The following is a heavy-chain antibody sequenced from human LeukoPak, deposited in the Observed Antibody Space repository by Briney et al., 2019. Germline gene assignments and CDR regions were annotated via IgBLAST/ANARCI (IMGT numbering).Heavy chain of an antibody. J-gene: IGHJ4*02. Sequence: KPGGSLRLSCAASGFTSSSYSMNWVRQAPGKGLEWVSSISSSSSYIYYADSVKGRFTISRDNAKNSLCLQMNSLRAEDTAVYYCARDYTYYDILTGYSNGIDYWGQGTPVTVSS. CDR1: GFTSSSYS. D-gene: IGHD3-9*01. CDR2: ISSSSSYI. V-gene: IGHV3-21*01. CDR3: ARDYTYYDILTGYSNGIDY.